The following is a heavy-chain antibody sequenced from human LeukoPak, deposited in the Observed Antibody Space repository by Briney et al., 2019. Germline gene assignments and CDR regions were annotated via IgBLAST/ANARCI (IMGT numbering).Heavy chain of an antibody. CDR2: IIPIFGTA. CDR1: GGTLSSYA. V-gene: IGHV1-69*13. J-gene: IGHJ3*02. CDR3: ARDIDSGYSNDAFDI. Sequence: SVKVSCKASGGTLSSYAISWVRQAPGQGLEWMGGIIPIFGTANYAQKFQGRVTITADESTSTAYMELSSLRSEDTAVYYCARDIDSGYSNDAFDIWGQGTMVTVSS. D-gene: IGHD5-12*01.